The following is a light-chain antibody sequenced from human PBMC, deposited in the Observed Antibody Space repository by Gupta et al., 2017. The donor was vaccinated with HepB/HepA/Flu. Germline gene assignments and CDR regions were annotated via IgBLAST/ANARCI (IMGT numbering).Light chain of an antibody. J-gene: IGKJ4*01. V-gene: IGKV3-20*01. CDR2: GAS. CDR1: QSVSSNY. CDR3: QQYGSSPLT. Sequence: EIVLTQSPGTLSLSPGERATLSCRASQSVSSNYLAWYQQKPGQAPRLLIYGASSRATGIPDSFSGSGSGTDFTLTIIRLEPEDFAVYYCQQYGSSPLTFGGGTKVEIK.